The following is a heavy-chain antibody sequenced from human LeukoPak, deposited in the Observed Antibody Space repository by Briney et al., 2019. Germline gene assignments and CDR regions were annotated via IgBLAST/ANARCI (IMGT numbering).Heavy chain of an antibody. CDR1: GFTFSSYA. V-gene: IGHV3-23*01. CDR3: AKDQGDIVVVPAAM. CDR2: ISGNCGGT. J-gene: IGHJ4*02. Sequence: GGSLRLSCAASGFTFSSYAMCWVRHAPGPGLDWVSAISGNCGGTYYSDSVQGRRTISRDNSKNTLYLQMNSMRAEDTAVYYCAKDQGDIVVVPAAMRGQGTLVTVSS. D-gene: IGHD2-2*01.